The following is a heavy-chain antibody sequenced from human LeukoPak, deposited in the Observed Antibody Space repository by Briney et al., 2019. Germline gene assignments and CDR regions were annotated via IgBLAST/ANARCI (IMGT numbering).Heavy chain of an antibody. V-gene: IGHV3-53*01. CDR2: LQYDGST. Sequence: GGSLRLSCAASGFSVSTKFMSWVRQAPGKGLEWVALLQYDGSTNYSDSVKGRFFISRDASKNTLNLQMNSLRADDTAVYYCVRDDYPNGEGCFDYWGQGTLVTVSS. D-gene: IGHD3-10*01. J-gene: IGHJ4*02. CDR1: GFSVSTKF. CDR3: VRDDYPNGEGCFDY.